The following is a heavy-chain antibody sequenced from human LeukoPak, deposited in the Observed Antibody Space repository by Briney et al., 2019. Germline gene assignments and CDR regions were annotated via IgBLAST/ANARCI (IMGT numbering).Heavy chain of an antibody. CDR2: ISGSGGST. D-gene: IGHD3-22*01. J-gene: IGHJ4*02. V-gene: IGHV3-23*01. Sequence: GGSLRLSCAASGFTFSSYAMSWVRQAPGKGLEWVSAISGSGGSTYYADSVKGRFTISRDNSKNTLYLQMNSLRAEDTAVYYCARGGRYYYDSSGYFNYWGQGTLVTVS. CDR1: GFTFSSYA. CDR3: ARGGRYYYDSSGYFNY.